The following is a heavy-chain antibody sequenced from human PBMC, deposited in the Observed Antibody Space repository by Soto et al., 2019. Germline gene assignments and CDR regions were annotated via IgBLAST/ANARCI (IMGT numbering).Heavy chain of an antibody. V-gene: IGHV4-39*01. CDR3: AAQAGGDKYYFGMDV. CDR2: IYHSENT. J-gene: IGHJ6*02. Sequence: PSETLSLTCTVSGGSISRSRYYWGWIRQPPGKGLEWIGNIYHSENTYYNPSLKSRITISVGTSKNQFSLKLSSVTAADTAVYYCAAQAGGDKYYFGMDVWGPGXTVTVYS. D-gene: IGHD2-21*01. CDR1: GGSISRSRYY.